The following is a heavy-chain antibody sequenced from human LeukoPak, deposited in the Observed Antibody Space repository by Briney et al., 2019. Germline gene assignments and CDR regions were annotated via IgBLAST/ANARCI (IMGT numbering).Heavy chain of an antibody. V-gene: IGHV3-74*01. Sequence: PGGSLRLSCAASGFTFSSNWMHWVRQAPGKGLVWVSRISSDGSDTTYADSVKGRFTISRDNAKNSLYLQMNSLRADDTAVYYCARADSGAFDIWGQGTMVTVSS. J-gene: IGHJ3*02. CDR2: ISSDGSDT. D-gene: IGHD2-15*01. CDR1: GFTFSSNW. CDR3: ARADSGAFDI.